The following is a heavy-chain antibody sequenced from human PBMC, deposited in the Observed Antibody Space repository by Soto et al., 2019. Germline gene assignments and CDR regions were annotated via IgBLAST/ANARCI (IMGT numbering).Heavy chain of an antibody. CDR1: GFSLSTSGVG. CDR2: IYWDDDK. D-gene: IGHD2-15*01. Sequence: QITLKESGPTLVKPTQTLTLTCTFSGFSLSTSGVGVGWIRQPPGKALEWLALIYWDDDKRYSPSLKSRLTISKDTPKNQVVLTMTNMDPVDTATYYCALRRGYCSGGSCYSIWFDPWGQGTLVTVSS. CDR3: ALRRGYCSGGSCYSIWFDP. J-gene: IGHJ5*02. V-gene: IGHV2-5*02.